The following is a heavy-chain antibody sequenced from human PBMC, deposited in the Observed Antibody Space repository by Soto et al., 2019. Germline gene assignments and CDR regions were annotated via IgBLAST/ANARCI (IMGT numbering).Heavy chain of an antibody. V-gene: IGHV1-2*02. CDR2: LNPNSGGT. D-gene: IGHD2-2*01. CDR3: ARAISPKYCSGTTCYALGAFDI. Sequence: ASVKVSCKSSGYTFTGYYMQWVRQAPGQGLEWMGWLNPNSGGTNYAQKFQGRVTMTRVTSISTAYMELRRLRSDDTAVYSCARAISPKYCSGTTCYALGAFDIWGKGTMVTVSS. J-gene: IGHJ3*02. CDR1: GYTFTGYY.